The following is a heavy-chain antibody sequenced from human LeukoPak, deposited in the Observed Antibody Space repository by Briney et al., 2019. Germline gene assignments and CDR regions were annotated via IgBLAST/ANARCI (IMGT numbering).Heavy chain of an antibody. CDR1: GFTFSSYS. J-gene: IGHJ4*02. D-gene: IGHD6-13*01. CDR3: ARDERIAAAGIG. Sequence: GGSLRLSCAASGFTFSSYSMNWVRQAPGKGLEWVSYISSSSSTIYYADSVKGRFTISRDNSKNTLYLQMNSLRAEDTAVYYCARDERIAAAGIGWGQGTLVTVSS. CDR2: ISSSSSTI. V-gene: IGHV3-48*01.